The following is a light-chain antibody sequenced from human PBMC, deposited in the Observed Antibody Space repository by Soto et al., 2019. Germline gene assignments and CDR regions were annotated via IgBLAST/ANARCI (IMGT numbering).Light chain of an antibody. J-gene: IGKJ1*01. CDR1: QRVGSSY. V-gene: IGKV3-20*01. CDR3: LQHNSYPRT. CDR2: GAS. Sequence: EIVLTQSPGTLSLSPGERATLSCRASQRVGSSYLAWYQQRPGQAPRLLIYGASNRATGIPDRFSGSGSGTDFTLTISRLEPEDFATYYCLQHNSYPRTFGQGTKVEMK.